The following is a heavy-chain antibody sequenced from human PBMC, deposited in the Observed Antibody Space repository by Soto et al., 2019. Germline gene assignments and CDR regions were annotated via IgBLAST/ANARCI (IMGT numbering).Heavy chain of an antibody. CDR1: GYSFTSYW. Sequence: GESLKISCNGSGYSFTSYWIGWVRQMPGKGLEWMGIIYPGDSDTRYSPSFQGQVTISADKSIGTAYLQWSSLKASDTATYYCAKRVGTTSSRAFDIWGQGTMVTVSS. D-gene: IGHD6-6*01. CDR2: IYPGDSDT. CDR3: AKRVGTTSSRAFDI. J-gene: IGHJ3*02. V-gene: IGHV5-51*01.